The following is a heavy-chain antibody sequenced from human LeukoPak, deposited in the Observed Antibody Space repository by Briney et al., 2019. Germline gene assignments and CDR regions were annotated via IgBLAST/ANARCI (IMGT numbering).Heavy chain of an antibody. CDR3: ARGSTSCYLCYYYMDV. D-gene: IGHD2-2*01. CDR2: IYTSGST. V-gene: IGHV4-4*07. Sequence: SETLSLTCTVSGGSISSYYWSWIRQPAGKGLEWIGRIYTSGSTNYNPSLKSRVTMSVDTSKNQFSLKLSSVTAAGTAVYYCARGSTSCYLCYYYMDVWGKGTTVTVSS. CDR1: GGSISSYY. J-gene: IGHJ6*03.